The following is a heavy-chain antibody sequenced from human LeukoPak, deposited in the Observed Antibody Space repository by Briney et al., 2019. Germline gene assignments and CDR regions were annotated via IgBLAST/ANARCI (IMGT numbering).Heavy chain of an antibody. CDR3: ARLSVKNCYDSSGPSDY. V-gene: IGHV4-39*01. D-gene: IGHD3-22*01. J-gene: IGHJ4*02. CDR2: LYYSGST. CDR1: GGSISSSSYL. Sequence: PSETLSRTGTVSGGSISSSSYLWRWIRQPPGKGLEWIGSLYYSGSTYYTQSLKSRVTISVDTSKNQFSLKLSSVTAADTAVYYCARLSVKNCYDSSGPSDYWGQGTLVTVSS.